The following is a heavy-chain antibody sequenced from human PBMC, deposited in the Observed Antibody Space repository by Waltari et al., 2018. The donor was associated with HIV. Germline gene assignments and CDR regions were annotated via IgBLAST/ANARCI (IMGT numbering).Heavy chain of an antibody. CDR1: GGTFRRYA. J-gene: IGHJ4*02. Sequence: QVQLVQSGAEVKKPGSSVKVSCKASGGTFRRYAISWVRQAPGQGLEWMGGIIPIFGTANYAQKFQGRVTITADESTSTAYMELSSLRSEDTAVYYCARGSWDYVWGSYQTIRYFDYWGQGTLVTVSS. CDR3: ARGSWDYVWGSYQTIRYFDY. V-gene: IGHV1-69*01. D-gene: IGHD3-16*02. CDR2: IIPIFGTA.